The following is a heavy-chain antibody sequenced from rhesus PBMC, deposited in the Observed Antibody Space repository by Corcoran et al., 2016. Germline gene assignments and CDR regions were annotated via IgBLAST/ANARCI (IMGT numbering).Heavy chain of an antibody. CDR1: GFTFSSYW. Sequence: EVQLVESGGGLAKPGGSLRPSCAASGFTFSSYWMNWVRQAPGKGLEGVSSICSSSSYMFYADSVKGRFTISRDDAKNSLSLQMNGLKTEDTAVYYCTGDMGEGYSNYGFDYWGQGVLVTVSS. D-gene: IGHD4-23*01. CDR3: TGDMGEGYSNYGFDY. V-gene: IGHV3S4*01. J-gene: IGHJ4*01. CDR2: ICSSSSYM.